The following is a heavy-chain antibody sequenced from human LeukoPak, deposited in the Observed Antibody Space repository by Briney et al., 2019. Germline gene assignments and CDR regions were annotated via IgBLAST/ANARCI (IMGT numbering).Heavy chain of an antibody. D-gene: IGHD6-19*01. CDR1: GYSFTSYW. CDR2: IYPGDSDT. CDR3: ARHQYSSGWYLDAFDI. J-gene: IGHJ3*02. Sequence: GESLKISRKGSGYSFTSYWIGWVRQMPGKGLEWMGIIYPGDSDTRYSPSFQGQVTISADKSISTAYLQWSSLKASDTAMYYCARHQYSSGWYLDAFDIWGQGTMVTVSS. V-gene: IGHV5-51*01.